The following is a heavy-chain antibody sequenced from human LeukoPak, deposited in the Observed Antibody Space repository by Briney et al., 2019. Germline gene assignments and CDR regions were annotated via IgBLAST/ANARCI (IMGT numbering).Heavy chain of an antibody. Sequence: PSETLSLTCTVSGGSISSGDYYWSWIRQPPGKGLEWIGYIYYSGSTYYNPSLKSRVTISVDTSKNQFSLKLSSVTAADTAVYYCASYDILTGRVLDYRGQGTLVTVSS. D-gene: IGHD3-9*01. J-gene: IGHJ4*02. V-gene: IGHV4-30-4*01. CDR3: ASYDILTGRVLDY. CDR2: IYYSGST. CDR1: GGSISSGDYY.